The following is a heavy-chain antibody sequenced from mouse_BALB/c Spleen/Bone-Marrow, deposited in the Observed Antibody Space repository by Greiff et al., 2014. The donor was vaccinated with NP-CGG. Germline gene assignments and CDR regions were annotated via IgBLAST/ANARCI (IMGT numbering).Heavy chain of an antibody. V-gene: IGHV1-67*01. J-gene: IGHJ4*01. CDR1: GYTFTDYA. CDR2: ISTCSGNT. Sequence: VQLQQSGPELVRPGVSVKISCKGSGYTFTDYAMHWVKQSHAKSLEWIGVISTCSGNTNYNQKFKGKATMTVDKSSSTAYMELARLTSEDSAIYYCARGDYGNWNYAMDYWGQGTSVTVSS. D-gene: IGHD2-1*01. CDR3: ARGDYGNWNYAMDY.